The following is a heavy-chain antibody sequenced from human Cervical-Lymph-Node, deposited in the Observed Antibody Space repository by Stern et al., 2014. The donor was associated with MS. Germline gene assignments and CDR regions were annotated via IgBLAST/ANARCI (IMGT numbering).Heavy chain of an antibody. CDR2: INSDGSRT. CDR3: AGEIRSSGWYDACNI. CDR1: GFAFSNYW. V-gene: IGHV3-74*01. J-gene: IGHJ3*02. Sequence: EVQLVQSGGGLVQPGGSLRLSCEASGFAFSNYWMYWVRQAPGKGLVWVSRINSDGSRTSYADSVKGRFTISRDNAKNTLYLQMYSLSAEDTAVYYCAGEIRSSGWYDACNIWGQGTMVSVSS. D-gene: IGHD6-19*01.